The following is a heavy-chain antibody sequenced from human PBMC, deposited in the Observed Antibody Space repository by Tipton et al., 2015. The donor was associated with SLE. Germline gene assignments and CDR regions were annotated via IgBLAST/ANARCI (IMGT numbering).Heavy chain of an antibody. CDR1: GFTFNSYG. J-gene: IGHJ4*02. Sequence: RSLRLSCAASGFTFNSYGMHWVRQAPGKGLEWVAVISYDGSNKYYTDSVKGRFTISRDNSKNTLYLQMNSLRAEDTAVYYCARDSGYDFWSGYPSSLWGQGTLVTVSS. CDR3: ARDSGYDFWSGYPSSL. CDR2: ISYDGSNK. D-gene: IGHD3-3*01. V-gene: IGHV3-30*19.